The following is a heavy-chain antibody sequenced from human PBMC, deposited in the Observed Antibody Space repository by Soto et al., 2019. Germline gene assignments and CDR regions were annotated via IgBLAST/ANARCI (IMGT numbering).Heavy chain of an antibody. V-gene: IGHV4-34*01. D-gene: IGHD5-12*01. Sequence: QVQLQQWGAGLLKPSETLSLTCAVYGSSLSGYYWSWIRQPPGKGLEWIAEINDSGSTNYNPSLKSRVTISVETSKTQFSLSLSSVTAADTAVYYCARAAYSGYGEFNPWGQGTLVTVSS. CDR3: ARAAYSGYGEFNP. CDR1: GSSLSGYY. J-gene: IGHJ5*02. CDR2: INDSGST.